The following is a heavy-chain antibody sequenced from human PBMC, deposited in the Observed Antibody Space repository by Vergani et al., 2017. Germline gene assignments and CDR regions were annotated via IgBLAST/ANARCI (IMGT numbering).Heavy chain of an antibody. J-gene: IGHJ6*02. D-gene: IGHD6-13*01. CDR2: IRSTGSA. Sequence: EVQLLESGGSLVQPGKSLKLSCVGSGFTFSKSAMSWVRQAPGKGLEWVSAIRSTGSAYYADSVKGRFTVSRDNSKNTLYLQMNSLRAEDTAVYYCAKVDSSSWYEGRGPSKYYYGMDVWGQGTTVTVSS. CDR1: GFTFSKSA. CDR3: AKVDSSSWYEGRGPSKYYYGMDV. V-gene: IGHV3-23*01.